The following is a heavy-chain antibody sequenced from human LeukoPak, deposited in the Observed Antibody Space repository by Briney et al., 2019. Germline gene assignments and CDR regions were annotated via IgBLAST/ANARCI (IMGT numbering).Heavy chain of an antibody. V-gene: IGHV3-74*01. J-gene: IGHJ4*02. Sequence: GGSLRLSCAASGFTFGNYWMHWVRQASGKGLVWVSSLNSDGSATSYADSVKGRFTISRDSAQNTVYLQMDSLRVEDTAVYYCTSDALLEYCTGNDCYHSDLWGQGTLVTVSS. CDR1: GFTFGNYW. CDR2: LNSDGSAT. CDR3: TSDALLEYCTGNDCYHSDL. D-gene: IGHD2-8*02.